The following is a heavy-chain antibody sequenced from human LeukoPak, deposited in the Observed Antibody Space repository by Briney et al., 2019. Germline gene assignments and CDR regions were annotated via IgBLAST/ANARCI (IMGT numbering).Heavy chain of an antibody. CDR1: GFTFDDYA. V-gene: IGHV3-9*01. J-gene: IGHJ4*02. CDR3: ARVVSSAAAGDPFDY. CDR2: ISWNSGSI. D-gene: IGHD6-13*01. Sequence: GGSLRLSCAASGFTFDDYAMHWVRQAPGKGLEWVSGISWNSGSIGYVDSVKGRFTISRDNAKNSLYLQMNSLRAEDTAVYYCARVVSSAAAGDPFDYWGQGTLVTVSS.